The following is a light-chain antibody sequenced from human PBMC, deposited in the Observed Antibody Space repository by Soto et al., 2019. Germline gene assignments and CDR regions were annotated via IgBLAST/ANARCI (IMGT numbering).Light chain of an antibody. V-gene: IGLV2-14*01. CDR2: EVG. CDR3: SSYTRSTTQV. J-gene: IGLJ3*02. Sequence: QSALTQPASVSGSPGQSITISCAGTSSDVGAYNYVSWYQQHPGKAPKLVIYEVGDRPSGVSNRFPGSKSGNTASLTISGLQAEDEADYYCSSYTRSTTQVFGGGTKLTVL. CDR1: SSDVGAYNY.